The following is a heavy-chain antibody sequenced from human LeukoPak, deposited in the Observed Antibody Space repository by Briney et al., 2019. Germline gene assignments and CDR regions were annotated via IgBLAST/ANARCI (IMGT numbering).Heavy chain of an antibody. CDR2: INSDGSSI. CDR3: ARDGGVVVTVYYFDY. V-gene: IGHV3-74*01. Sequence: PGGSLRLSCAASGFTFSSHWMHWVRQAPGKGLVWVSRINSDGSSISYADSVKGRFTISRDNAKNTLYLQMNSLRAEDTAVYYCARDGGVVVTVYYFDYWGQGTLVTVSS. J-gene: IGHJ4*02. D-gene: IGHD2-21*02. CDR1: GFTFSSHW.